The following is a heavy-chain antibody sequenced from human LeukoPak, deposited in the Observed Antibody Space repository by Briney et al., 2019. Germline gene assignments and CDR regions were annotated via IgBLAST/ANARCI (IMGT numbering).Heavy chain of an antibody. V-gene: IGHV1-2*06. J-gene: IGHJ4*02. CDR2: INPNSGGT. CDR3: ARLYYHDSSGYYYAFDY. CDR1: GYTFTVYY. D-gene: IGHD3-22*01. Sequence: ASVKVSCTASGYTFTVYYMHWVRQAPGQGLEWMGRINPNSGGTNYAQKFQGRVTMTRDTSISTAYMELSRLRSDDTAVYYCARLYYHDSSGYYYAFDYWGQGTLVTVSS.